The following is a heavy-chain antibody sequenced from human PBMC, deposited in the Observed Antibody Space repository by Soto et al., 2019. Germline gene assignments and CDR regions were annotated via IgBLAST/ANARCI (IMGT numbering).Heavy chain of an antibody. Sequence: SETLSLTCTVSGASISSYYWSWIRQPPGKGLEWLGCIYYSGSTNYNPSLKSRVTISVDTSKNQFSLKLSSVTAADTAVYYCARDLYYYDSSGYYHPVWYFDYWGQETLVTVSS. CDR1: GASISSYY. D-gene: IGHD3-22*01. J-gene: IGHJ4*02. CDR3: ARDLYYYDSSGYYHPVWYFDY. CDR2: IYYSGST. V-gene: IGHV4-59*01.